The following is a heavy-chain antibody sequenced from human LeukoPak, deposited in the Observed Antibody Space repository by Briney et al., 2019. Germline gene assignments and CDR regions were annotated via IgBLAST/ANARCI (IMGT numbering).Heavy chain of an antibody. Sequence: ASVKVSCKASGGTFSSYAISWVRQAPGQGLEWMGGIIPIFGTANYAQKFQGRVAITADESTSTAYMELSSLRSEDTAVYYCATQGCSGGSCYFDYWGQGTLVTVSS. D-gene: IGHD2-15*01. CDR2: IIPIFGTA. J-gene: IGHJ4*02. V-gene: IGHV1-69*13. CDR3: ATQGCSGGSCYFDY. CDR1: GGTFSSYA.